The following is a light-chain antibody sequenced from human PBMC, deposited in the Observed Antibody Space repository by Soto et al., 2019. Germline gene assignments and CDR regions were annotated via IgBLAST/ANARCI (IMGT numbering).Light chain of an antibody. V-gene: IGKV1-39*01. CDR2: AAS. J-gene: IGKJ4*01. Sequence: DIQMYQSPSSLSASVGDRVTITCRASQSISSYLNWYQQKPGKAPKLLIYAASSLQSGVPSRFSGSVSGTDFILTISSLQPEDFATYYCQQTYRTPLTFGGGTKVDIK. CDR3: QQTYRTPLT. CDR1: QSISSY.